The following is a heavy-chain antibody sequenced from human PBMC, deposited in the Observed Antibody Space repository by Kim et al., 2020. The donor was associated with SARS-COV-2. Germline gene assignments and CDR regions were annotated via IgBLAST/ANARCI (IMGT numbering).Heavy chain of an antibody. CDR3: VIQILGVVY. Sequence: GGSLRLSCSASGLTFSSHVLHWVRQALGKGLEYVSGINSNGGNTYYADSMKGRFTISRDNSKNTLYLQMSSPRAEDTAMYYCVIQILGVVYWGQGTLVTVSS. V-gene: IGHV3-64D*06. CDR1: GLTFSSHV. CDR2: INSNGGNT. J-gene: IGHJ4*02. D-gene: IGHD3-16*01.